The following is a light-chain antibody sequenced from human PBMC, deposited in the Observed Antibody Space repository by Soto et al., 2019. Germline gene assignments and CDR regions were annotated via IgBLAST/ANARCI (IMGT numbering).Light chain of an antibody. CDR2: DAS. V-gene: IGKV3-15*01. CDR3: QQYKNWPL. Sequence: IVITQSPATLSVSKGERATLSCRASQTIGSNLAWYQQKPGQPPRLLIYDASNRATGIPARFSGSGFGTEFTLTISSLQSEDFAVYYCQQYKNWPLFGQGTRLEIK. J-gene: IGKJ5*01. CDR1: QTIGSN.